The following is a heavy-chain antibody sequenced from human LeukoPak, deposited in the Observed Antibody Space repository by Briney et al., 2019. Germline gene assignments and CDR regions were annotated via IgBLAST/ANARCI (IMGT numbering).Heavy chain of an antibody. V-gene: IGHV5-51*01. CDR1: GFTFTTHW. CDR3: ARYYFWTGSYFFDH. Sequence: GESLNISFKTSGFTFTTHWIAWVRQMPGEGLELMGIIFPGDSDTNYSPSFQGQVTISADKSSNTAYLQWSSLKASDTAMYYCARYYFWTGSYFFDHWGQGTLVTVSS. CDR2: IFPGDSDT. D-gene: IGHD3/OR15-3a*01. J-gene: IGHJ4*02.